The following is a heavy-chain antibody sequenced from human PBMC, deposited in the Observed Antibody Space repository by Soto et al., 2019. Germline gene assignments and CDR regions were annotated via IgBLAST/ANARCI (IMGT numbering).Heavy chain of an antibody. CDR1: GYTFTSYG. J-gene: IGHJ4*02. CDR3: ARDLQSGIVGPFDY. Sequence: ASVKVSCRASGYTFTSYGISWVRQAPGQGLEWMGWISAYNGNTNYAQKLQGRVTMTTDTSTSTAYMELRSLRSDDTAVYYCARDLQSGIVGPFDYWSQGTLVTVSS. CDR2: ISAYNGNT. V-gene: IGHV1-18*04. D-gene: IGHD1-26*01.